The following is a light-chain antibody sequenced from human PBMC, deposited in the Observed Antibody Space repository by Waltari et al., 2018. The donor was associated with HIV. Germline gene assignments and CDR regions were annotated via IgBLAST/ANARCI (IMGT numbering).Light chain of an antibody. V-gene: IGLV2-14*03. J-gene: IGLJ3*02. CDR2: DVS. CDR3: SSYTSSSTRV. Sequence: QSALTLPASVSGSPGSSITIPCTGTSSDVGGYNYVSWYQRHPGKAPKLMIYDVSNRPSGVSNRFSGSKSGNTASLTISGLQAEDEADYYCSSYTSSSTRVFGGGTTVTVL. CDR1: SSDVGGYNY.